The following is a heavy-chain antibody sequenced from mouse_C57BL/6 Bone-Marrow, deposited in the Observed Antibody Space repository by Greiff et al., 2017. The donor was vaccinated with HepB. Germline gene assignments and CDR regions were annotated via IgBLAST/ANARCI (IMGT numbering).Heavy chain of an antibody. V-gene: IGHV1-50*01. J-gene: IGHJ4*01. Sequence: QVQLQQPGAELVKPGASVKLSCKASGYTFTSYWMQWVKQRPGQGLEWIGEIDPSDSYTNYNQKFKGKATLTVDTSSSTAYMQLSSLTSEDSAVYYCARHDSPYYYDMDYWGQGTSVTVSS. CDR2: IDPSDSYT. CDR1: GYTFTSYW. CDR3: ARHDSPYYYDMDY. D-gene: IGHD6-1*01.